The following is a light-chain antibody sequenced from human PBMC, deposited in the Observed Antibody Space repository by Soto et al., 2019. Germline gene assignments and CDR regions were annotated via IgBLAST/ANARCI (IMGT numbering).Light chain of an antibody. CDR2: GVK. Sequence: QSVLTQPASVSGSPGQSITISCTGSGRDIGAYDYVSWYQQHPGKAPKLLIYGVKNRPSGVSYRFSASKSAFTASLTISGLQAEDEALYYCSSYTTSYFYVFGPGTKVTVL. CDR1: GRDIGAYDY. CDR3: SSYTTSYFYV. V-gene: IGLV2-14*01. J-gene: IGLJ1*01.